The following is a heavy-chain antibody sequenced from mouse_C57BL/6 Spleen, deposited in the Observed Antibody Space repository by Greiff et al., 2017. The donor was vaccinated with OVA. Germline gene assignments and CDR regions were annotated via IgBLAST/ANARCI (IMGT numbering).Heavy chain of an antibody. CDR1: GYSITSGYY. CDR2: ISYDGSN. Sequence: EVQLQQSGPGLVKPSQSLSLTCSVTGYSITSGYYWNWIRQFPGNKLEWMGYISYDGSNNYNPSLKNRISITRDTSKNQFFLKLNSVTTEDTATYYCARVYYDGYYDWYFDVWGTGTTVTVSS. D-gene: IGHD2-3*01. J-gene: IGHJ1*03. CDR3: ARVYYDGYYDWYFDV. V-gene: IGHV3-6*01.